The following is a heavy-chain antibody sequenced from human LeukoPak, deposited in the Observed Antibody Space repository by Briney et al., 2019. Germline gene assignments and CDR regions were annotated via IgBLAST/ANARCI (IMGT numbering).Heavy chain of an antibody. CDR3: ARHGDSSSWFSDY. D-gene: IGHD6-13*01. J-gene: IGHJ4*02. V-gene: IGHV5-51*01. Sequence: GESLKISCKGSGYSFTTYWIGWVRQMPGKGLEWMGLIYPSDSDTRYSPSFQGQVTISADKSISTAYLQWSSLKASDTAMYYCARHGDSSSWFSDYWGQGTLVTVSS. CDR1: GYSFTTYW. CDR2: IYPSDSDT.